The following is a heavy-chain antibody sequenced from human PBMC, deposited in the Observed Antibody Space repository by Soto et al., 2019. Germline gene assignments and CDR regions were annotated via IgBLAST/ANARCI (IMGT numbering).Heavy chain of an antibody. J-gene: IGHJ2*01. Sequence: QVQLQQWGAGLLKPSETLSLTCAVYGGSFSGYYWSWIRQPPGKGLEWIGEINHSGCTNYNPSLTRRVTISVDTSNNHFSLKLSSVAAADTAVYYCARDFDLWGLGTLVTVSS. CDR2: INHSGCT. CDR3: ARDFDL. CDR1: GGSFSGYY. V-gene: IGHV4-34*01.